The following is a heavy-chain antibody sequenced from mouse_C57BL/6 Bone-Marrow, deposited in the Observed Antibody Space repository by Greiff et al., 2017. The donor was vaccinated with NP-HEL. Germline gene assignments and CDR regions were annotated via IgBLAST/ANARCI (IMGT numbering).Heavy chain of an antibody. J-gene: IGHJ2*01. Sequence: ESGPGLVKPSQSLSLTCSVTGYSITSGYYWNWIRQFPGNKLEWMGYISYDGSNKYNPSLKNRISINRDTSKNQFFLKLNSVTTEDTSTYYCATYFLDFDYWGQGTTLTVSS. CDR1: GYSITSGYY. V-gene: IGHV3-6*01. CDR2: ISYDGSN. D-gene: IGHD5-1*01. CDR3: ATYFLDFDY.